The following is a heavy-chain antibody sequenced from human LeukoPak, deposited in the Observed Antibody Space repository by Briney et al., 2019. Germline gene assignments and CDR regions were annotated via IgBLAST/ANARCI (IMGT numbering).Heavy chain of an antibody. Sequence: GRSLRLSCAVSGFIFDDYAMHWVRQGPGKGLEWVSGISWNSGTIVYADSVKGRFTISRDNAKNSLYLQMNSLRAEDTALYYCAKDVVHGVNSPGGAYDIWGQGTMVTVSS. CDR1: GFIFDDYA. J-gene: IGHJ3*02. V-gene: IGHV3-9*01. D-gene: IGHD4-23*01. CDR2: ISWNSGTI. CDR3: AKDVVHGVNSPGGAYDI.